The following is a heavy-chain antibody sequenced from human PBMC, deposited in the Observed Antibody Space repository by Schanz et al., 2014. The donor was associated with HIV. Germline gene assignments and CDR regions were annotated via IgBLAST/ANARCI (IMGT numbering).Heavy chain of an antibody. CDR3: ASLETGATYYYYYMDV. J-gene: IGHJ6*02. Sequence: EVQLLESGGGLVQPGGSLRLSCAGSGFAFSSYAMTWVRQAPGKGLVWVSRIKSDGSSTSYADSVKGRFTISRDNAKNTLYLQMNSLRAEDTAVYYCASLETGATYYYYYMDVWGQGTTVTVSS. V-gene: IGHV3-74*02. D-gene: IGHD7-27*01. CDR2: IKSDGSST. CDR1: GFAFSSYA.